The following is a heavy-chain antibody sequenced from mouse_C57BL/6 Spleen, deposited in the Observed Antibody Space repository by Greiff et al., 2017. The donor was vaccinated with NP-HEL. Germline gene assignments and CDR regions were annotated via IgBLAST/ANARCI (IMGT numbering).Heavy chain of an antibody. CDR2: IHPNSGST. Sequence: VQVVESGAELVKPGASVKLSCKASGYTFTSYWMHWVKQRPGQGLEWIGMIHPNSGSTNYNEKFKSKATLTVDKSSSTAYMQLSSLTSEDSAVYYCARNYYGSSPSYWGQGTLVTVSA. CDR3: ARNYYGSSPSY. J-gene: IGHJ3*01. D-gene: IGHD1-1*01. V-gene: IGHV1-64*01. CDR1: GYTFTSYW.